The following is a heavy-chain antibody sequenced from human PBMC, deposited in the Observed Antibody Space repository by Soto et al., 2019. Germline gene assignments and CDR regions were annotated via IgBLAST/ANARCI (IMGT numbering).Heavy chain of an antibody. Sequence: NPSETLSLTCTVSGGSISSYYWSWIRQPPGKGLEWIGYIYYSGSTNYNPSLKSRVTISVDTSKNQFSLKLSSVTAADTAVYYCARVQQLVGGFDYWGQGTLVTVSS. CDR3: ARVQQLVGGFDY. CDR1: GGSISSYY. CDR2: IYYSGST. J-gene: IGHJ4*02. D-gene: IGHD6-6*01. V-gene: IGHV4-59*01.